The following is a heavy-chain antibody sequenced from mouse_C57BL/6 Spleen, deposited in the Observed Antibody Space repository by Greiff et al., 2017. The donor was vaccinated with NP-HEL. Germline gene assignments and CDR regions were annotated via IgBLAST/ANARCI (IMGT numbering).Heavy chain of an antibody. D-gene: IGHD2-2*01. V-gene: IGHV1-55*01. CDR3: AREVTTGAWFAD. CDR2: IYPGSGST. J-gene: IGHJ3*01. CDR1: GYTFTSYW. Sequence: QVQLQQPGAELVKPGASVKMSCKASGYTFTSYWITWVKQRPGQGLEWIGDIYPGSGSTNYNEKFKSKATLTVDTSSSTAYMQLSSLTSEDAAVYYCAREVTTGAWFADWGQGTLVTVSA.